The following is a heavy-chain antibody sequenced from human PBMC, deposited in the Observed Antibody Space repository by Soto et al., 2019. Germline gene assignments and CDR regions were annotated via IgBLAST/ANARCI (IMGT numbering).Heavy chain of an antibody. CDR3: ARESEDLTSNFDY. V-gene: IGHV3-21*06. Sequence: PGGSLRLSCAASGYTFSHYWMHWVRQAPGKGLVWVSSISSTTNYIYYGDSMKGRFTISRDNAKNSLYLEMNSLRAEDTAVYYCARESEDLTSNFDYWGQGALVTVSS. J-gene: IGHJ4*02. CDR1: GYTFSHYW. CDR2: ISSTTNYI.